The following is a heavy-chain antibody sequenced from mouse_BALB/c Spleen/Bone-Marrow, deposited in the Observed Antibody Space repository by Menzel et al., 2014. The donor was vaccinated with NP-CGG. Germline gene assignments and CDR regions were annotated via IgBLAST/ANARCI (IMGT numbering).Heavy chain of an antibody. J-gene: IGHJ2*01. CDR1: GYTFSSYW. V-gene: IGHV1-9*01. CDR2: ILPGSGST. Sequence: QVQLQQSGAELMKPGASVKISCKATGYTFSSYWIELIKQRPGHGLEWIGEILPGSGSTHYNEKFKGRATFTADTSSNTAYMQLSSLTSEDSAVYYCARGIRNYFDYWGQGTTLTVSS. CDR3: ARGIRNYFDY. D-gene: IGHD3-2*02.